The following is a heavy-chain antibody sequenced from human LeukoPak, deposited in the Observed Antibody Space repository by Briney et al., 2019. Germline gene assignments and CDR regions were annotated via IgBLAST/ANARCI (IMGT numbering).Heavy chain of an antibody. CDR1: GGSFSGYY. V-gene: IGHV4-34*01. Sequence: SETLSLTCAVYGGSFSGYYWSWIRQPPGKGLEWIGEINHSGSTNYNPSLKSRVTISVDTSKNQFSLKLSSVTAADTAVYYCARGAPITIFGVVITLRAYFDYWGQGTLVTVSS. CDR2: INHSGST. D-gene: IGHD3-3*01. CDR3: ARGAPITIFGVVITLRAYFDY. J-gene: IGHJ4*02.